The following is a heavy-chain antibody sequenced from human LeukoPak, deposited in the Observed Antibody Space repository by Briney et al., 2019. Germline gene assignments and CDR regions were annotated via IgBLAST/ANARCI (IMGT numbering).Heavy chain of an antibody. J-gene: IGHJ4*02. V-gene: IGHV3-33*06. D-gene: IGHD4-11*01. CDR3: AKDAQRGFDYSNSLEY. Sequence: PGGSLRLSCAASGFIFNHHAMHWVRQAPGKGLEWVAVIWSDKSNKFYADSVRGRFTISRDDSRKTVYLQMDTMTVEDTAGYYCAKDAQRGFDYSNSLEYWGQGALVTVAS. CDR2: IWSDKSNK. CDR1: GFIFNHHA.